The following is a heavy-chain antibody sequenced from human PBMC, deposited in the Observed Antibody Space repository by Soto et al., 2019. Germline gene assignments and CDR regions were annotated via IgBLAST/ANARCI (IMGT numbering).Heavy chain of an antibody. Sequence: VASVKVSCKASGYTFANYGISWVRQAPGQGLEWVAWISGYTGDTHYVQKLQDRVTLSTDTSTNTVYMEVRSLISDDTAVYYCAKDRGIGAAGSWGQGALVTVSS. D-gene: IGHD6-13*01. V-gene: IGHV1-18*01. CDR3: AKDRGIGAAGS. CDR1: GYTFANYG. CDR2: ISGYTGDT. J-gene: IGHJ5*02.